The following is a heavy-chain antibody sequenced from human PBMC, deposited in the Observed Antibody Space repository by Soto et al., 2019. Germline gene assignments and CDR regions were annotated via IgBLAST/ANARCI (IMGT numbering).Heavy chain of an antibody. V-gene: IGHV1-69*01. CDR2: ITPIFGTV. D-gene: IGHD3-10*01. CDR3: ARVRELRWVRMSDYYFATGV. J-gene: IGHJ6*02. CDR1: GGTFGSYT. Sequence: QVQLVQSGAEVTKPGSSMKVSCKASGGTFGSYTFNWVRQAPGHGLEWMGGITPIFGTVHYAQKFRDRVTITADGSTTTAYMEMRSLTPEDTAVYYCARVRELRWVRMSDYYFATGVWGQGTTVTVSS.